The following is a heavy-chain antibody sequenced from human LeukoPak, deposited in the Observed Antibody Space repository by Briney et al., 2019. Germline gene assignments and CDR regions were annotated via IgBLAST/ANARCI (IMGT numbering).Heavy chain of an antibody. D-gene: IGHD4-17*01. V-gene: IGHV3-23*01. CDR3: ARDPNGDYIGAFDM. CDR2: IRGGGGSA. CDR1: GFTFSAYA. J-gene: IGHJ3*02. Sequence: GGSLRLSCTASGFTFSAYAMMWVRQAPGKGPEWVSAIRGGGGSAFYADSVKGRFTISRDNSKYTLFLQMNSLRAVDTAVYYCARDPNGDYIGAFDMWGPGTMVTVSS.